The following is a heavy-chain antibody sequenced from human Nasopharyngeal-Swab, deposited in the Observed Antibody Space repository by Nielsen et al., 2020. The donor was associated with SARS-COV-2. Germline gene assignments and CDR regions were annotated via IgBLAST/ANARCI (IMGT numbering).Heavy chain of an antibody. D-gene: IGHD6-19*01. CDR1: GFTLSNYW. V-gene: IGHV3-7*01. Sequence: GESLKISCAASGFTLSNYWMSWVRQAPGKGLEWVANIKQDGSEKQYVDSVKGRFTISRDNAKNSLYLQMNSLRAEDTAVYNCASQYSSGWYSAYYGMDVWGQGTTVTVSS. CDR2: IKQDGSEK. CDR3: ASQYSSGWYSAYYGMDV. J-gene: IGHJ6*02.